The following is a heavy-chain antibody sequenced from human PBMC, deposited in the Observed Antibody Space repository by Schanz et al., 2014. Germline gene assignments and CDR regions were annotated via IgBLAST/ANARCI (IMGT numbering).Heavy chain of an antibody. CDR1: GFSVTSNS. CDR3: ARDPPGPPGYGMDV. Sequence: EVQLVESGGGLIQPGGSLKPACAASGFSVTSNSMNWVRQAPGKGLEWVSVIHDRGNTYSADSVKGRFTIARDTSENTVYLQMNSPRAEDTAVYYCARDPPGPPGYGMDVWGQGTTVTVSS. V-gene: IGHV3-53*01. CDR2: IHDRGNT. J-gene: IGHJ6*02.